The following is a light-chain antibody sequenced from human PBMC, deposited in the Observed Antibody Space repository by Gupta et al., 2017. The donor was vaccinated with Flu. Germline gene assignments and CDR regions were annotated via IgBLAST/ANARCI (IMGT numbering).Light chain of an antibody. CDR2: GSS. CDR1: EDISDY. V-gene: IGKV1-33*01. Sequence: IQFTQSPSSLSASVGDRVTITCQASEDISDYLNWYQQKPGKAPKLLVSGSSKLEAGVPSRFSGSGSGTDFTFTISSLQPEDIATFYCQQYDSLPLTFGGGTKVETK. J-gene: IGKJ4*01. CDR3: QQYDSLPLT.